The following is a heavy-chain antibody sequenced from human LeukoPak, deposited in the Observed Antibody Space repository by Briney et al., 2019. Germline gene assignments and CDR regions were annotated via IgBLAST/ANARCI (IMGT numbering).Heavy chain of an antibody. CDR2: IGGSGGST. V-gene: IGHV3-23*01. J-gene: IGHJ3*02. D-gene: IGHD1-26*01. CDR1: GFTFSSYA. CDR3: AKARGELLQGSDAFDI. Sequence: GGSLRLSCVASGFTFSSYAMSWVRQAPGKGLEWVSAIGGSGGSTYYADSVKGRFTISRDNSKNTLYLQMNSLRAEDTAVYYCAKARGELLQGSDAFDIWGQGTMVTVSS.